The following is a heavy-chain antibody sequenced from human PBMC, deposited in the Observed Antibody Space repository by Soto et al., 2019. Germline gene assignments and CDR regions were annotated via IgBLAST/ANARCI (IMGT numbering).Heavy chain of an antibody. CDR3: ARARLRAVYAFDF. CDR2: IYYNGNT. Sequence: QVQLQESGPGLVKPSQTLSLTCTLSGVSITSGAYYWTWVRQPPGKGLEWIGYIYYNGNTYFSPSLKSRLTISIDTSKNQFSLKLSSVTAADTAMYYCARARLRAVYAFDFWGQGTMVTVSS. J-gene: IGHJ3*01. V-gene: IGHV4-31*03. CDR1: GVSITSGAYY. D-gene: IGHD4-17*01.